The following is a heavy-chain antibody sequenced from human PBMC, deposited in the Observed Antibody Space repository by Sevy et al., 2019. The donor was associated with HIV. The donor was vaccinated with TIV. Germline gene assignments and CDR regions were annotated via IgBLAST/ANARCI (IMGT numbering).Heavy chain of an antibody. CDR2: ISGSGGST. CDR3: AKGREKAAGRYYYYGMDV. Sequence: GGSLRLSCAASGFTFSSYAMSWVRQAPGKGLEWVSAISGSGGSTYYADSVKGRFTISRDNSKNTLYLQMNSLRAEDMAVYYCAKGREKAAGRYYYYGMDVWGQGTTVTVSS. CDR1: GFTFSSYA. J-gene: IGHJ6*02. D-gene: IGHD6-13*01. V-gene: IGHV3-23*01.